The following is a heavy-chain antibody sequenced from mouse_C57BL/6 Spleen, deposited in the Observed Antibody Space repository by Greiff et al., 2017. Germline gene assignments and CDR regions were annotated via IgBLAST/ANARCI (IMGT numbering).Heavy chain of an antibody. CDR3: TRAGGLDY. CDR2: IDPDTGGT. Sequence: VQLQQSGAELVRPGASVTLSCKASGYTFTDYEMHWVKQTPVHGLEWIGAIDPDTGGTAYNQKFKGKAILTADKSSSTAYMELRSLTSEDSAVYSCTRAGGLDYWGQGTTLTVSS. V-gene: IGHV1-15*01. CDR1: GYTFTDYE. J-gene: IGHJ2*01.